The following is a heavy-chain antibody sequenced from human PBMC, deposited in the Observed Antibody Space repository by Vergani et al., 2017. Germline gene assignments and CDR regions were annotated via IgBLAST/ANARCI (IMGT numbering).Heavy chain of an antibody. J-gene: IGHJ5*02. CDR3: ARDVGYCSSTSCYSWFDT. D-gene: IGHD2-2*02. Sequence: QVQLVESGGGVVQPGRSLRLSCAASRFTFSSYGMHWVRQAPGKGLEWVAVIWYDGSNKYYADSVKGRFSISRDNSKNTLYLQMNSLRAEDTAVYYCARDVGYCSSTSCYSWFDTWGQGTLVTVSS. CDR2: IWYDGSNK. CDR1: RFTFSSYG. V-gene: IGHV3-33*01.